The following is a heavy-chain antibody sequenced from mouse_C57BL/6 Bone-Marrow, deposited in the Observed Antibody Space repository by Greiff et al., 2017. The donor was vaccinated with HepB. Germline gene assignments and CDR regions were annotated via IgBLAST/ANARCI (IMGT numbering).Heavy chain of an antibody. V-gene: IGHV1-50*01. D-gene: IGHD1-1*01. Sequence: QVQLQQSGAELVKPGASVKLSCKASGYTFTSYWMKWVKQRPGRGLEWIGEIDPSDSYTNYNQKFKGKATLTVDTSSSTAYMQLSSLTSEDSAVYYCARPLITTVVGGDYWGQGTTLTVSS. CDR2: IDPSDSYT. CDR3: ARPLITTVVGGDY. J-gene: IGHJ2*01. CDR1: GYTFTSYW.